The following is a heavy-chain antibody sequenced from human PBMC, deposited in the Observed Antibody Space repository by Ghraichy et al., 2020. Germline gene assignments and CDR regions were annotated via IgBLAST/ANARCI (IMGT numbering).Heavy chain of an antibody. D-gene: IGHD3-9*01. CDR3: ARAAYYDILTGYYVAEYFQH. Sequence: ASVKVSCKASGYTFTSYGISWVRQAPGQGLEWMGWISAYNGNTNYAQKLQGRVTMTTDTSTSTAYMELRSLRSDDTAVYYCARAAYYDILTGYYVAEYFQHWGQGTLVTVSS. V-gene: IGHV1-18*04. CDR1: GYTFTSYG. CDR2: ISAYNGNT. J-gene: IGHJ1*01.